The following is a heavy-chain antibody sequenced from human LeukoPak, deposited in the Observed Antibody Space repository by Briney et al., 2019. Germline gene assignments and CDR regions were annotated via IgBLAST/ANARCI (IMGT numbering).Heavy chain of an antibody. CDR1: GGSFSGYY. CDR3: ARANKRRITMVRGVNVDY. V-gene: IGHV4-34*01. Sequence: PSETLSLTCAVYGGSFSGYYWSWIRQPPGKGLEWIGEINHSGSTNYNPSLKSRVTISVDTSKNQFSLKLSSVTAADTAVYYCARANKRRITMVRGVNVDYWGQGTLVTVSS. D-gene: IGHD3-10*01. CDR2: INHSGST. J-gene: IGHJ4*02.